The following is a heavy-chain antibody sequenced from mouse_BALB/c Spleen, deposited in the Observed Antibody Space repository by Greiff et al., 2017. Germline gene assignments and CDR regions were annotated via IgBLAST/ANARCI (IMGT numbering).Heavy chain of an antibody. CDR3: ATHYYVLDY. CDR1: GYTFTSYW. V-gene: IGHV1S81*02. CDR2: INPSNGRT. J-gene: IGHJ2*01. D-gene: IGHD1-2*01. Sequence: QVQPQQPGAELVKPGASVKLSCKASGYTFTSYWMHWVKQRPGQGLEWIGEINPSNGRTNYNEKFKSKATLTVDKSSSTAYMQLSSLTSEDSAVYYCATHYYVLDYWGQGTTLTVSS.